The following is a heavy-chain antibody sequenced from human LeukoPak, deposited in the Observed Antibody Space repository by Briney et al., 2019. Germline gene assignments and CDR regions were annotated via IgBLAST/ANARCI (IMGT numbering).Heavy chain of an antibody. CDR3: ARDGATVATPFFDY. Sequence: GASVKVSCKASGFTFTGYYMHWVRQAPGQGLEWMGWSNANNGDTNYAQKFRGWVTMTRDTSLSTVYMEVSRLRSDDTAVYYCARDGATVATPFFDYWGQGTLVTVSS. J-gene: IGHJ4*02. V-gene: IGHV1-2*04. D-gene: IGHD4-17*01. CDR2: SNANNGDT. CDR1: GFTFTGYY.